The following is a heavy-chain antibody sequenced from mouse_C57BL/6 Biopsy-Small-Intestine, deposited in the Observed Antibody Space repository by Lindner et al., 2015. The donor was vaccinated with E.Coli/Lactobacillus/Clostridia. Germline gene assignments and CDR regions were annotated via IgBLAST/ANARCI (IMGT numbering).Heavy chain of an antibody. CDR1: GYSFSDYT. J-gene: IGHJ1*03. D-gene: IGHD1-1*01. CDR2: IYPNYGTT. V-gene: IGHV1-39*01. Sequence: VQLQESGPELVKPGASVKISCKASGYSFSDYTMNWVRQSNGKSLEWIGLIYPNYGTTTYNQKFKGKATLTADQSYSTAYMQLNSLTSEDSAVYYCARPSYYYGSSPYWYFDVWGTGTTVTVSS. CDR3: ARPSYYYGSSPYWYFDV.